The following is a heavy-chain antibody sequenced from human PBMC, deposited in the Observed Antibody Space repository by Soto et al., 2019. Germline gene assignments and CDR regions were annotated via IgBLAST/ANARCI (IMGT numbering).Heavy chain of an antibody. J-gene: IGHJ6*02. V-gene: IGHV4-59*08. CDR1: NGSISNYY. CDR3: ARQGFGALHGLVDV. CDR2: VHHSWGS. D-gene: IGHD3-10*01. Sequence: QVQLQESGPGLVKPSETLSLSCTVSNGSISNYYGCWIRQPPGKGMEWIGYVHHSWGSFYNPSLHSQVSKSIDTSNRQFSLKLASVTATDTAVDYCARQGFGALHGLVDVWGQGITVTVSS.